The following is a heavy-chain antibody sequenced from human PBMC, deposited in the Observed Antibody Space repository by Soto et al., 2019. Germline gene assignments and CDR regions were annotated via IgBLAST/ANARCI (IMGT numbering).Heavy chain of an antibody. J-gene: IGHJ4*02. V-gene: IGHV1-3*01. CDR2: INGGDGDK. CDR3: AETYRGTYALDY. Sequence: QVQLVQSGAEVKTPGASVKVSCKGSGYTFTNYAIHWVRQAPGQRLEWVGWINGGDGDKRYSQRVQDRVTITRDSSGGAASLKLTSLNSEVPAGYSLAETYRGTYALDYWGKEPLVTAS. D-gene: IGHD1-26*01. CDR1: GYTFTNYA.